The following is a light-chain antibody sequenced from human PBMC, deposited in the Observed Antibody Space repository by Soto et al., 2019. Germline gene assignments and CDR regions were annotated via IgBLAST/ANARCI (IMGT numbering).Light chain of an antibody. CDR1: ESVASNY. V-gene: IGKV3-20*01. CDR3: QQYIRWPLT. Sequence: EIVLTQSPGTLSLSPGEGATLSCRASESVASNYLAWYQQKPGQAPRLLFYGASIRATGIPDRFSGSGSGTDFTLTLTRLQPEDFAVYYCQQYIRWPLTFGGGTKVEIK. CDR2: GAS. J-gene: IGKJ4*01.